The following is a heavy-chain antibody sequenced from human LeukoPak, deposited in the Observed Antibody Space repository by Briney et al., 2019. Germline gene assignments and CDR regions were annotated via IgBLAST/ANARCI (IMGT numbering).Heavy chain of an antibody. CDR3: ARGSRREGGNWFDP. J-gene: IGHJ5*02. Sequence: PSETLSLTCTVSGGSISSYYWSWIRQPPGKGLEWIGYIYYSGSTNYNPSLKSRVTISVDTSKNQFSLKLSSVTAADTAVYYCARGSRREGGNWFDPWGQGTLVTVSS. V-gene: IGHV4-59*01. CDR2: IYYSGST. CDR1: GGSISSYY.